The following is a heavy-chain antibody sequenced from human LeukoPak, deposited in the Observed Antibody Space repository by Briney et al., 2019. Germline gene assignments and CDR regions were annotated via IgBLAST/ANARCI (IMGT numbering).Heavy chain of an antibody. D-gene: IGHD6-19*01. CDR3: ARVDSSGWMGYYYYGMDV. CDR1: GFTFSSYW. Sequence: GGSLRLSCAASGFTFSSYWMSWVRQAPGKGLEWVANIKQDGSEKYYVDSVKGRFTISRDNAKNSLYLQMNSLRAEDTAVHYCARVDSSGWMGYYYYGMDVWGQGTTVTVSS. V-gene: IGHV3-7*01. CDR2: IKQDGSEK. J-gene: IGHJ6*02.